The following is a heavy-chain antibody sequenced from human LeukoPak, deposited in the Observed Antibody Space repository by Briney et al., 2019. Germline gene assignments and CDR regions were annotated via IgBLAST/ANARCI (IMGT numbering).Heavy chain of an antibody. J-gene: IGHJ4*02. V-gene: IGHV3-21*01. CDR3: ARCTTGKTFGSLREIKKSREIDY. D-gene: IGHD1-1*01. CDR2: ISSSSSYI. Sequence: GGSLRLSCAASGFTFSSYSMNWVRQAPGKGLEWVSSISSSSSYIHYADSVRGRFTISRDNAKNSLFLQMNSLRGEDTAVYYCARCTTGKTFGSLREIKKSREIDYWGQGTLVTVSS. CDR1: GFTFSSYS.